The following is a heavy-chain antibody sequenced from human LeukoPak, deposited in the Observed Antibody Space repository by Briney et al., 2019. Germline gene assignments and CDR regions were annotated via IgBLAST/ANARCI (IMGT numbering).Heavy chain of an antibody. V-gene: IGHV3-21*01. CDR1: GFTFNNYI. Sequence: GGSLRLSCATSGFTFNNYIMNWVRQAPGKGLEWVSSISSSSDYIYYADSVKGRFTISRDNAKNSLYLQMNSLRAEDMAVFYFATNDYGASDYWGQGTLVAVSS. D-gene: IGHD4-17*01. CDR2: ISSSSDYI. CDR3: ATNDYGASDY. J-gene: IGHJ4*02.